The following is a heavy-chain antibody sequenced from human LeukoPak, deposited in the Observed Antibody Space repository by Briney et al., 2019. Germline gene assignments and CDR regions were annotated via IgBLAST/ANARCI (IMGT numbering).Heavy chain of an antibody. D-gene: IGHD6-13*01. V-gene: IGHV1-18*01. CDR1: GYTFTSYG. CDR2: ISANNGNT. Sequence: ASVKVSCKASGYTFTSYGISWVRQAPGQGLEWMGWISANNGNTNYAQTFQDRVTMTTDTSTRTAYMELRSLRSDDTAVYYCARDLRVLASADTHSDWFDPWGQGTLITVSS. CDR3: ARDLRVLASADTHSDWFDP. J-gene: IGHJ5*02.